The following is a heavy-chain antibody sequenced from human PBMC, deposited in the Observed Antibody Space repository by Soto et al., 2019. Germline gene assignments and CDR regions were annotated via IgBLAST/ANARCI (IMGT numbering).Heavy chain of an antibody. J-gene: IGHJ6*03. CDR2: MNPNSGNT. V-gene: IGHV1-8*01. D-gene: IGHD3-16*02. CDR3: ARGSSQSSYDYIWGSYRPYVGYYYYYMDV. CDR1: GYTFTSYD. Sequence: QVQLVQSGAEVKKPGASVKVSCKASGYTFTSYDINWVRQATGQGLEWMGWMNPNSGNTGYAQKFQGRVTMTRNTSISTAYMELSSLRSEDTAVYYCARGSSQSSYDYIWGSYRPYVGYYYYYMDVWGKGTTVTVSS.